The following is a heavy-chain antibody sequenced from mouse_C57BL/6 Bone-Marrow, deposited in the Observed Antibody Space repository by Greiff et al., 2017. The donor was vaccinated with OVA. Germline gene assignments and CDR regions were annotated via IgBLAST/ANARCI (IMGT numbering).Heavy chain of an antibody. V-gene: IGHV14-1*01. J-gene: IGHJ4*01. CDR1: GFNIKDYY. Sequence: VQLQQSGAELVRPGASVKLSCTASGFNIKDYYMHWVKQRPEQGLEWIGRIDPEDGDTEYAPKFQGKATMTADTSSNTAYLQLSSLTSEDTAVYYCTAYDSSCDCAMGYWGQGTSVTVSS. CDR2: IDPEDGDT. CDR3: TAYDSSCDCAMGY. D-gene: IGHD1-1*01.